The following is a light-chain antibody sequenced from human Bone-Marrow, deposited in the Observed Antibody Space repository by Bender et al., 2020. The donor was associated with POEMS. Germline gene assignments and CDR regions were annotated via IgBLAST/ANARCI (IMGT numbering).Light chain of an antibody. CDR1: TSNIGSNT. CDR3: AAWDDSLNGWV. Sequence: QSVVTQPPSASGTPGQRVTISCSGSTSNIGSNTVNWYRQVPGTAPKLLSYSNSQRPSGVPDRFSGSKSGTSASLAISGLQSEDEADYYCAAWDDSLNGWVFGGGTKLTIL. V-gene: IGLV1-44*01. J-gene: IGLJ3*02. CDR2: SNS.